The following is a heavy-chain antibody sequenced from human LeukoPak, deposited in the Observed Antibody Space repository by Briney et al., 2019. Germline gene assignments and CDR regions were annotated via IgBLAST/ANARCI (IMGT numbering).Heavy chain of an antibody. D-gene: IGHD1-1*01. CDR2: INHSGST. J-gene: IGHJ5*02. CDR3: ASTTGTIPYWFDP. CDR1: GGSFSGYY. Sequence: PSETLSLTCAVYGGSFSGYYWSWIRQPPGKGLEWIGEINHSGSTNYNPSLKSRVTTSVDTSKNQFSLKLSSVTAADTAVYYCASTTGTIPYWFDPWGQGTLVTVSS. V-gene: IGHV4-34*01.